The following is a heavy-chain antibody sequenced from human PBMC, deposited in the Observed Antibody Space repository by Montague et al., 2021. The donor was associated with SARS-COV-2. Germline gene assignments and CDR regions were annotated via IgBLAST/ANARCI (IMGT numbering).Heavy chain of an antibody. V-gene: IGHV4-34*01. CDR1: GESVSGFY. J-gene: IGHJ4*02. Sequence: SETLSLTRAVYGESVSGFYWCWIRQHPGEGLEWLGEINHSGSPNYNPSLKSRVTMSLDTSKNQFSLKLSSVTAADTAVYFCARGFRTVEMPTISFDYWGQGTLVTVSS. D-gene: IGHD5-24*01. CDR2: INHSGSP. CDR3: ARGFRTVEMPTISFDY.